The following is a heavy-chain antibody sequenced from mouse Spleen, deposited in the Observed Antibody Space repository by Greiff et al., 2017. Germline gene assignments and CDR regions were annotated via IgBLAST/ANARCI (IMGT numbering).Heavy chain of an antibody. V-gene: IGHV5-6*02. D-gene: IGHD2-4*01. CDR2: ISSGGSYT. J-gene: IGHJ2*01. CDR3: ARRQDYDYFIDY. CDR1: GFTFSSYG. Sequence: VKLMESGGDLVKPGGSLKLSCAASGFTFSSYGMSWVRQTPDKRLEWVATISSGGSYTYYPDSVKGRFTISRDNAKNTLYLQMSSLKSEDTAMYYCARRQDYDYFIDYWGQGTTLTVSS.